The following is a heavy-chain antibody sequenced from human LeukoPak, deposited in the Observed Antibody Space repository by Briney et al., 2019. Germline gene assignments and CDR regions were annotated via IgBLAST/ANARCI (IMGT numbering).Heavy chain of an antibody. Sequence: SVKVSCKASGGTFSSYAISWVRQAPGQGLEWMGGIIPIFGTANYAQKFQGRVTITAGESTSTAYMELSSLRSEDTAVYYCARVRKSTAMADFDYWGQGTLVTVSS. D-gene: IGHD5-18*01. CDR1: GGTFSSYA. J-gene: IGHJ4*02. V-gene: IGHV1-69*13. CDR3: ARVRKSTAMADFDY. CDR2: IIPIFGTA.